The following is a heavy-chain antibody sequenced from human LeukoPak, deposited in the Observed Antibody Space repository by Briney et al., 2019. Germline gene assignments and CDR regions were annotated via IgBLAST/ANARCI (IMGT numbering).Heavy chain of an antibody. CDR1: GFTFSSYA. V-gene: IGHV3-23*01. Sequence: GGSLRLSCAASGFTFSSYAMTWVRQAPGKGLEWVSAISGSGAGTQYADSVKGRFTVSRDNSKNTLYMELNSLRVEDTAVYYCARGDCSSSSCSGFYGMDVWGQGTTVTVSS. CDR3: ARGDCSSSSCSGFYGMDV. J-gene: IGHJ6*02. CDR2: ISGSGAGT. D-gene: IGHD2-2*01.